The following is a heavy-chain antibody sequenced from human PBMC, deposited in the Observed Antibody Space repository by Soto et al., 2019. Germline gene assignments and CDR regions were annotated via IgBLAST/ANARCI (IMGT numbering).Heavy chain of an antibody. CDR1: GGSFSGYY. CDR3: ARGPHPLAPASGYYFDY. CDR2: INHSGST. V-gene: IGHV4-34*01. Sequence: PSETLSLTCAVYGGSFSGYYWSWIRQPPGKGLEWIGEINHSGSTNYNPSLKSRVTISVDTSKNQFSLKLSSVTAADTAVYYCARGPHPLAPASGYYFDYWGQGTLVTVSS. J-gene: IGHJ4*02. D-gene: IGHD6-25*01.